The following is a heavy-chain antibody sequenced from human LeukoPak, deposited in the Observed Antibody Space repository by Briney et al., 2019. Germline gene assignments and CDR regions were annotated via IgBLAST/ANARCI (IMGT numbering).Heavy chain of an antibody. CDR2: IYTSGST. CDR1: GGSISSYY. J-gene: IGHJ5*02. D-gene: IGHD2-15*01. Sequence: SETLSLTCTVSGGSISSYYWSWIRQPAGKGLEWIGRIYTSGSTNYNPSLKRRVTMSVDTSKNQFSLKLSSVTAADTAVYYCARVRVDIEGLNWFDPWGQGTLVTVFS. CDR3: ARVRVDIEGLNWFDP. V-gene: IGHV4-4*07.